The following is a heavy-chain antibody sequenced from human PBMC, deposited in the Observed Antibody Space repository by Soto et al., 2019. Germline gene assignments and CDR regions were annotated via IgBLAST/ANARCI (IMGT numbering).Heavy chain of an antibody. Sequence: QVQLLQSGAEVKKPGSSVKVSCKASGGIFSSYTINWLRQAPGQGLERLGWIIPIFGSANYAQKLQGRVTITAAEATNTGYMELSSLRSEHTAVYYCARMSNTGMVTTRYYGMDVWGQGTTVTVSS. J-gene: IGHJ6*02. CDR3: ARMSNTGMVTTRYYGMDV. CDR2: IIPIFGSA. CDR1: GGIFSSYT. V-gene: IGHV1-69*01. D-gene: IGHD5-18*01.